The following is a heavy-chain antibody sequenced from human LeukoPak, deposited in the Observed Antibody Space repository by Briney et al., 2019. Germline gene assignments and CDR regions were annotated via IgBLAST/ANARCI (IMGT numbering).Heavy chain of an antibody. J-gene: IGHJ5*01. D-gene: IGHD1-26*01. CDR2: ISSSSSYI. CDR1: GFTFSSYS. V-gene: IGHV3-21*01. Sequence: PGGSLRLSCAASGFTFSSYSMNWVRQAPGKGLEWVSSISSSSSYIYYADSVKGRFTISRDNAKNTLYLQMNSLRAEDTAVYYCAKDRGSYSTTADSWGQGTLVTVSS. CDR3: AKDRGSYSTTADS.